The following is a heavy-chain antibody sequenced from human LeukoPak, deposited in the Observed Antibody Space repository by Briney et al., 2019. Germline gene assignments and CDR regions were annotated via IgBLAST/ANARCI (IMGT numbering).Heavy chain of an antibody. V-gene: IGHV3-48*03. CDR1: GFTFSSYE. D-gene: IGHD3-22*01. CDR3: AGGHSSGYYPIDY. Sequence: GGSLRLSCAASGFTFSSYEMNWVRQAPGKGLEWVSYISSSGSTIYYADSVKGRFTISRDNAKNSPYLQMNSLRAEDTAVYYCAGGHSSGYYPIDYWGQGTLVTVSS. J-gene: IGHJ4*02. CDR2: ISSSGSTI.